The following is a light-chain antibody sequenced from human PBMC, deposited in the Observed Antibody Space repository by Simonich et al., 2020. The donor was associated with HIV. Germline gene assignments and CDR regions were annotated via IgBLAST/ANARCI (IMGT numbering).Light chain of an antibody. CDR3: QQYNNYPKT. CDR2: KAS. Sequence: DIQMTQSPSTLSASVGDRVTITCRASQSISSWLAWYQQKPGKAPSLLIYKASSLESGVPSRFSGSGSGTEFTLTISSLQPDDFATYYCQQYNNYPKTFGQGTKVEIK. V-gene: IGKV1-5*03. J-gene: IGKJ1*01. CDR1: QSISSW.